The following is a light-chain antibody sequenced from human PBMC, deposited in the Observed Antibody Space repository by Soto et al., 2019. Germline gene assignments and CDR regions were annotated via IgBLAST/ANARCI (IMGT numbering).Light chain of an antibody. CDR2: VAS. Sequence: EIVLTHSPGTLSLSPWEIATLSCRASQSIDNSFLAWYQQKPGQAPRFLIYVASTRATGIPARFSASGSGTDFTLSISSVEPEDFAVYYCQQYGTSPITFGQGTRLEIK. CDR3: QQYGTSPIT. CDR1: QSIDNSF. V-gene: IGKV3-20*01. J-gene: IGKJ5*01.